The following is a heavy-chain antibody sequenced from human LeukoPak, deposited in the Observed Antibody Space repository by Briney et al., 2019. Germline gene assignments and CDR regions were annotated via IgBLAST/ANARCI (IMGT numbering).Heavy chain of an antibody. J-gene: IGHJ6*02. CDR3: ARDPSAYSSGWYYGMDV. D-gene: IGHD6-19*01. CDR2: ISSSSSTI. CDR1: GFTFSSYS. Sequence: GGSLRLSCAASGFTFSSYSMNWVRQAPGKGLEWVSYISSSSSTIYYADSVKGRFTISRDNAKNSLYLQMNSLRAEDTAVYYCARDPSAYSSGWYYGMDVWGQGTTVTVSS. V-gene: IGHV3-48*01.